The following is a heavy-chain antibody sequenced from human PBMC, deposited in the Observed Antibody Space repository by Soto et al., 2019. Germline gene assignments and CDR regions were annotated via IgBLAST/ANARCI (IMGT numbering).Heavy chain of an antibody. D-gene: IGHD2-21*02. CDR1: GFTFRSYS. CDR2: ISGSGGST. J-gene: IGHJ4*02. CDR3: AKDSKWVVTAIDFDY. Sequence: EVQLVESGGGLVKPGGSLRLSCAASGFTFRSYSINWVRQAPGKGLEWVSSISGSGGSTYYADSVKGRFTISRDNSKNTLYLQMNSLRAEDTAVYYCAKDSKWVVTAIDFDYWGQGILVTVSS. V-gene: IGHV3-23*04.